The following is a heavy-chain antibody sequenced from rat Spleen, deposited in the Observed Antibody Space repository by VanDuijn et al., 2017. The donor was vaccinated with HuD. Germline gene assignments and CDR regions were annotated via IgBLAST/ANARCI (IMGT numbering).Heavy chain of an antibody. Sequence: EVQLAESGGGLVQPGRSMKLSCTVSGFTFSDYAMAWVRQAPEKGLEWVATISYDGSSTYYRDSVKGRFTISRDNAKSTLYLQMDSLRSEDTATYYCVRHGYTRYYFDYWGQGVMVTVSS. CDR1: GFTFSDYA. D-gene: IGHD1-9*01. CDR2: ISYDGSST. CDR3: VRHGYTRYYFDY. V-gene: IGHV5-7*01. J-gene: IGHJ2*01.